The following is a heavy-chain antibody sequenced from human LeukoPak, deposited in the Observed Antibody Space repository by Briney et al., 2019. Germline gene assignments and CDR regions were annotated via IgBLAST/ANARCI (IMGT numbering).Heavy chain of an antibody. V-gene: IGHV1-2*06. CDR1: GYTLTDYY. Sequence: GASVKVSCKASGYTLTDYYMHWVRQAPGQGLEWMGRINPNSGGTNYAQRFEGRVTMTRDTSISTAYMELSRLRSDDTAVYYCAREMTTLTTPLGYWGQGTLVTVSS. CDR2: INPNSGGT. D-gene: IGHD4-17*01. CDR3: AREMTTLTTPLGY. J-gene: IGHJ4*02.